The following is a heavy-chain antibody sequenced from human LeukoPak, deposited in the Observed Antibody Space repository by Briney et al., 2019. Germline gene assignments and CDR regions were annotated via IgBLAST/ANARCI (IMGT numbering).Heavy chain of an antibody. D-gene: IGHD3-22*01. CDR2: IYYSGST. CDR3: ARSLGYYDSSGYYYVIPPFDY. J-gene: IGHJ4*02. V-gene: IGHV4-59*08. Sequence: SETLSLTCTVSGGSISSYYWSWIRQPPGQGLEWIGYIYYSGSTNYNPSLKSRVTISVDTSKNQFSLKLSSVTAADTAVYYCARSLGYYDSSGYYYVIPPFDYWGQGTLVTVSS. CDR1: GGSISSYY.